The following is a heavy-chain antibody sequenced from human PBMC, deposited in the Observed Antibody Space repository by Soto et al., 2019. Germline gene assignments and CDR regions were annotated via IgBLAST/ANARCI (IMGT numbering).Heavy chain of an antibody. V-gene: IGHV1-8*01. J-gene: IGHJ4*02. CDR2: MNPNSGNT. Sequence: QVHLVQSGAEVKKPGASVRVSCETSGYAFTSYDINWVRQAAGQGLEWMGWMNPNSGNTGFAQKFQGRLTMTRDTSISTAYMELSSLRSEDSAVYYCARWGQSAAASPNFDYWGQGTLVTVSS. CDR3: ARWGQSAAASPNFDY. CDR1: GYAFTSYD. D-gene: IGHD6-13*01.